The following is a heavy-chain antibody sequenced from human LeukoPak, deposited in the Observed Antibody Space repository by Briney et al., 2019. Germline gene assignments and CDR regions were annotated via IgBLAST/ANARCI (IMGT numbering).Heavy chain of an antibody. Sequence: GGSLRLSCAASGFTFSSYTMHWVRQAPGKGLEWISSISGGSSTIYYADSVKGRFTISRDNARNSLYLQMNSLRDEDTAEYYCARRDYGSGSFFGIDYWGQGTLVTVSS. D-gene: IGHD3-10*01. J-gene: IGHJ4*02. CDR2: ISGGSSTI. CDR3: ARRDYGSGSFFGIDY. CDR1: GFTFSSYT. V-gene: IGHV3-48*02.